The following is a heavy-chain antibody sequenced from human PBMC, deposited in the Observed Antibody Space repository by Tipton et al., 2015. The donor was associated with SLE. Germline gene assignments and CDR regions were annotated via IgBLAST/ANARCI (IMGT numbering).Heavy chain of an antibody. CDR3: ARDDIRGRFDF. CDR2: IWNDGVTK. D-gene: IGHD3/OR15-3a*01. V-gene: IGHV3-33*01. Sequence: RSLRLSCAASGFTFSTHAMHWVRQAPGKGLEWVAVIWNDGVTKYNEDSVKGRFNISRDNSKNTLYLQMHRLRAEDTAVYYCARDDIRGRFDFWGQGTLVTVSS. J-gene: IGHJ4*02. CDR1: GFTFSTHA.